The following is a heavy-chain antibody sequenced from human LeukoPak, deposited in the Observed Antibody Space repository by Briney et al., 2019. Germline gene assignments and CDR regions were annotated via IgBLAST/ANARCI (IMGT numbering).Heavy chain of an antibody. J-gene: IGHJ4*02. D-gene: IGHD3-16*02. CDR3: ASIPIYDYVWGSYRYSVY. V-gene: IGHV4-61*01. CDR2: IYYSGST. CDR1: GASISTNTHY. Sequence: SETLSLTCIVSGASISTNTHYWSWIRQPPGKGLEWIGYIYYSGSTNYNPSLKSRVTISVGTSKNQFSLKLSSVTAADTAVYYCASIPIYDYVWGSYRYSVYWGQGTLVTVSS.